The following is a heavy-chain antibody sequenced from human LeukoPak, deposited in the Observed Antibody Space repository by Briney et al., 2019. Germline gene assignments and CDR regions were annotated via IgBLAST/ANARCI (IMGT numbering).Heavy chain of an antibody. V-gene: IGHV1-2*06. CDR1: GYTFTGYY. J-gene: IGHJ4*02. CDR2: INPNSGGT. CDR3: ARDWDSSGYYYDFDY. Sequence: ASVKVSCKASGYTFTGYYMHWVRQAPGQGLEWMGRINPNSGGTNYAQKFQGRVTMTRDTSISTAYMELSRLRSDDTAVYYCARDWDSSGYYYDFDYWGQGTLVTVSS. D-gene: IGHD3-22*01.